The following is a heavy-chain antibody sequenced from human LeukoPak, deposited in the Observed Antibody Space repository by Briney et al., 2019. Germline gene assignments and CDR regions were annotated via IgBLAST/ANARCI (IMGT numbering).Heavy chain of an antibody. V-gene: IGHV3-15*01. J-gene: IGHJ1*01. CDR1: GFNYNTHG. Sequence: GRSLRLSCAASGFNYNTHGMHWVRQAPGKGLEWVGRIKSKTDGGTTDYAAPVKGRFTISRDDSKNTLYLQMNSLKTEDTAVYYCTTDRYCSSTSCYMVEYFQHWGQGTLVTVSS. CDR3: TTDRYCSSTSCYMVEYFQH. CDR2: IKSKTDGGTT. D-gene: IGHD2-2*02.